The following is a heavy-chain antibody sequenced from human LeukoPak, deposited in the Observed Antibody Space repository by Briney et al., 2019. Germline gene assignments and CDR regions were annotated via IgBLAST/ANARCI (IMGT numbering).Heavy chain of an antibody. Sequence: GGSLRLSCAASEFTFSSYAMSWVRQAPGKGLEWVSAISGSGGSTYYADSVKGRFTISRDNSKNTLYLQMNSLRAEDTAVYYCAKDRSAGTGYFDYWGQGTLVTVSS. J-gene: IGHJ4*02. CDR3: AKDRSAGTGYFDY. CDR2: ISGSGGST. D-gene: IGHD6-13*01. V-gene: IGHV3-23*01. CDR1: EFTFSSYA.